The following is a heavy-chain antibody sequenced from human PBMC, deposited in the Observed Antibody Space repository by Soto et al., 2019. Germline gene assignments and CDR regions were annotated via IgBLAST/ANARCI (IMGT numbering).Heavy chain of an antibody. CDR2: ISAHNGNT. J-gene: IGHJ4*02. CDR3: ARGRYGEY. Sequence: QVHLVQSGAEVKKPGASVKVSCKASGYTFTSYGITWVRQAPGQGLEWMGWISAHNGNTDYAQKLQGRVIVTRDTSPSTAYMELRSLRSDDRSVYYCARGRYGEYWGQGALVTVSS. D-gene: IGHD3-10*01. CDR1: GYTFTSYG. V-gene: IGHV1-18*01.